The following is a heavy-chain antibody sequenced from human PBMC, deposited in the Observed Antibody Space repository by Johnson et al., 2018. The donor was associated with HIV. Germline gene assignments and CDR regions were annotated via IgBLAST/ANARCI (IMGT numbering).Heavy chain of an antibody. CDR3: TTAASSSWYGEDAFDI. D-gene: IGHD6-13*01. Sequence: MLLVESGGGLVRPGRSLRLSCAASGFTFSNAWMSWVRQAPGKGLEWVGRIKSKTDGGTTDYAAPVKGRFTISRDDSKNTLYLQMNSLKTEDTAVYYCTTAASSSWYGEDAFDIWGQGTMVTVSS. CDR1: GFTFSNAW. CDR2: IKSKTDGGTT. J-gene: IGHJ3*02. V-gene: IGHV3-15*01.